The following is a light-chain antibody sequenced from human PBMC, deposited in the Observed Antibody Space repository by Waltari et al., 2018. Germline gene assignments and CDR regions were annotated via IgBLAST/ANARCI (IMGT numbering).Light chain of an antibody. CDR1: QTVGSKY. V-gene: IGKV3-20*01. J-gene: IGKJ3*01. CDR3: QQYGTSPFT. Sequence: EIVLTQSPGTLSLSPGETATLYCRASQTVGSKYLAWYQQKPGQSPRLLIYSASRRATGIPDNFSGSGSGTDFTLTIRRLEPEDFGVYYCQQYGTSPFTFGPGTKLDVK. CDR2: SAS.